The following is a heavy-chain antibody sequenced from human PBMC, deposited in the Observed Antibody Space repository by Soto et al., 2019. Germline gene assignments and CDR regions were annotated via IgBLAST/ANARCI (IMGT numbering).Heavy chain of an antibody. CDR1: GYNFSRYG. V-gene: IGHV1-18*01. J-gene: IGHJ5*02. CDR3: ARLEIVTGYNIVIWFDP. Sequence: QVQLVQSGAEVKKPGASVKVSCKASGYNFSRYGITWVRKVPGQGLEWMGWISAYNGKTNYAQKVQGRVTMTTDTSTSIAYIELRSLRSDDTAVYYCARLEIVTGYNIVIWFDPWGQGTLVTVSS. D-gene: IGHD3-9*01. CDR2: ISAYNGKT.